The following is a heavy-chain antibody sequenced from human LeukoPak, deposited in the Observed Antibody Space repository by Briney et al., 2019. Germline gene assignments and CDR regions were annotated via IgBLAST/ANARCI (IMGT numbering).Heavy chain of an antibody. D-gene: IGHD6-13*01. Sequence: PSETLSLTCTVSGYSISSGYFWGWIRQPPGKGLEWIGTIYNSGSAYYNASLESRVTISVDTSKNQFSLKLSSVTAADTAVYYCASIATDYWGQGTLVTVSS. CDR2: IYNSGSA. CDR1: GYSISSGYF. V-gene: IGHV4-38-2*02. CDR3: ASIATDY. J-gene: IGHJ4*02.